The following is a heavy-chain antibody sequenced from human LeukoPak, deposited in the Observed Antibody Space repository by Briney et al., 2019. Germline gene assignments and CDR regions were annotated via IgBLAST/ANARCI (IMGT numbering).Heavy chain of an antibody. CDR3: ARGYYDSSGYYYVYAHYGMDV. V-gene: IGHV1-69*13. J-gene: IGHJ6*02. CDR1: RGTFSSYA. D-gene: IGHD3-22*01. Sequence: GASVKVSCKASRGTFSSYAISWVRQAPGQGLEWMGGIIPIFGTANYAQKFQGRVTITADESTSTAYMELSSLRSEDTAVYYCARGYYDSSGYYYVYAHYGMDVWGQGTTVTVSS. CDR2: IIPIFGTA.